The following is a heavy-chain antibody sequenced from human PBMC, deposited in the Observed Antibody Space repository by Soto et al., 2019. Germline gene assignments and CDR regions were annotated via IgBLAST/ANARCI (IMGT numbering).Heavy chain of an antibody. CDR3: ARDFGLWAAPNWYFDL. CDR1: GFTFSSYG. J-gene: IGHJ2*01. Sequence: QVQLVESGGGVVQPGRSLRLSCAASGFTFSSYGMHWVRQAPGKGLEWVAVIWYDGSNKYYADSVKGRFTISRDNSKNTLYLQMNSLRAEDTPVYYCARDFGLWAAPNWYFDLWGRGTLVTVSS. D-gene: IGHD3-16*01. V-gene: IGHV3-33*01. CDR2: IWYDGSNK.